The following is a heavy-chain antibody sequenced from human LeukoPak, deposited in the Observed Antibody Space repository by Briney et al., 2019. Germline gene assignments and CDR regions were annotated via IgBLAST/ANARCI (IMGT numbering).Heavy chain of an antibody. J-gene: IGHJ4*02. V-gene: IGHV4-30-4*01. CDR1: GGSISSGDYY. CDR2: IYYSGST. CDR3: ARGGFGELSFDY. D-gene: IGHD3-10*01. Sequence: SQTLSLTCTVSGGSISSGDYYWRWIRQPPGKGLEWIGYIYYSGSTYYNPSLKSRVTISVDTSKNQFSLKLSSVTAADTAVYYCARGGFGELSFDYWGQGTLVTVSS.